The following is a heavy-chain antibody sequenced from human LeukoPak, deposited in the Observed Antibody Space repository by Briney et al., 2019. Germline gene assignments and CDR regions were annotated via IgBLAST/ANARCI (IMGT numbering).Heavy chain of an antibody. Sequence: PSETLSLTCAVYGGSFSGYYWSWIRHPPAKGLEWSGEINHSGSTNYNPSLKSRVTISVVTSKNQFCLKLSSVTAADAAVYYCARARRLRGVGGGCDYWGQGTLVTVSS. CDR2: INHSGST. D-gene: IGHD2-21*02. CDR1: GGSFSGYY. CDR3: ARARRLRGVGGGCDY. J-gene: IGHJ4*02. V-gene: IGHV4-34*01.